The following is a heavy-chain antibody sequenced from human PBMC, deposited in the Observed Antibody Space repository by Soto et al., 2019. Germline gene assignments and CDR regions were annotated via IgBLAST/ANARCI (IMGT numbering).Heavy chain of an antibody. D-gene: IGHD1-26*01. Sequence: QVQLVESGGGVVQPGRSLRLSCAASGFTFSSYGMHWVRQAPGKGLEWVAVISYDGSNKYYADSVKGRFTISRDNSKNTLYLPMNSLRAEDTAVYYFARSPYSVSYVAYFDYWGQGTLVTVSS. J-gene: IGHJ4*02. CDR1: GFTFSSYG. CDR3: ARSPYSVSYVAYFDY. V-gene: IGHV3-30*03. CDR2: ISYDGSNK.